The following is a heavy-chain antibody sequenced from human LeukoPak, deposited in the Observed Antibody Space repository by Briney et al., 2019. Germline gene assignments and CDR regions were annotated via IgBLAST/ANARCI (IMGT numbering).Heavy chain of an antibody. CDR1: GGSINTYY. CDR2: IYYSGNT. CDR3: ARGRVVTAIPIPENWFDP. V-gene: IGHV4-59*01. J-gene: IGHJ5*02. D-gene: IGHD2-21*02. Sequence: SETLSLTCTVSGGSINTYYWSWIRQPPGKGLEWIGYIYYSGNTNYNPSLKSRVTISVDTSKNQFSLKLSSVTAADTAVYYCARGRVVTAIPIPENWFDPWGQGTLVTVSS.